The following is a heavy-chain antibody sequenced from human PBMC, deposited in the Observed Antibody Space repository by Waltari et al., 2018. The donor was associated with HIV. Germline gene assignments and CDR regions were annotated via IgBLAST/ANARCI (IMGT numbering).Heavy chain of an antibody. J-gene: IGHJ6*02. CDR3: AKGGPLGATNYGMDV. CDR2: ISWNSART. CDR1: GFSIDNYA. D-gene: IGHD1-26*01. V-gene: IGHV3-9*01. Sequence: EVQLVESGGGLVQPGRSLRLSCVASGFSIDNYAMHWVRQVPGKGLEWVSGISWNSARTTYGDAVKGRCTISRDNAKKTVTLQMNSLRVEDTALYYCAKGGPLGATNYGMDVWGQGTTVTVSS.